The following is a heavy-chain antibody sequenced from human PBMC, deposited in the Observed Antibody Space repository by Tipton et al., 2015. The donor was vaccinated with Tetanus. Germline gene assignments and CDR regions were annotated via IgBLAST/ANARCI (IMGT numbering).Heavy chain of an antibody. Sequence: TLSLTCSVSGASLRSGDYNWSWIRQPPGKGLEWLAYISDSGLTNSNYFLKSRITISRDTSRNQFSLRLTSVTAADTAVYYCARATEHDIMTGYDNWGPGTQVTVSS. CDR1: GASLRSGDYN. V-gene: IGHV4-61*08. CDR3: ARATEHDIMTGYDN. CDR2: ISDSGLT. J-gene: IGHJ4*02. D-gene: IGHD3-9*01.